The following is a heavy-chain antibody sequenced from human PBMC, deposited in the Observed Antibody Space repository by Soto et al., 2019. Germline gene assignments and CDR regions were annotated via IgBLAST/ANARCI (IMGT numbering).Heavy chain of an antibody. V-gene: IGHV4-30-4*01. CDR3: GRDRGIAGTNEPLDV. CDR1: GGSISSGDYY. J-gene: IGHJ6*02. CDR2: IYYSGST. Sequence: SETLSLTCTVSGGSISSGDYYWSWIRQPPGKGLEWIGYIYYSGSTYYNPSLRSRLTISVDTSKNQFSLKLSSVTAADTAVYYCGRDRGIAGTNEPLDVWGQGTTVTVSS. D-gene: IGHD1-20*01.